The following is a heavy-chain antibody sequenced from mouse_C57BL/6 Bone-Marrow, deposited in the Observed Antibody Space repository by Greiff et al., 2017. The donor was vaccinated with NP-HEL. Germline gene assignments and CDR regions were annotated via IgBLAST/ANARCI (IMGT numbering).Heavy chain of an antibody. Sequence: EVQLVESGAELVKPGASVKLSCTASGFNIKDYYMHWVKQRTEQGLEWIGRIDPEDGETKYAPKFQGKATITADTSSNTAYLQLSSLTSEDTAVYYCAVTTVVATKYFDVWGTGTTVTVSS. CDR2: IDPEDGET. J-gene: IGHJ1*03. V-gene: IGHV14-2*01. CDR1: GFNIKDYY. CDR3: AVTTVVATKYFDV. D-gene: IGHD1-1*01.